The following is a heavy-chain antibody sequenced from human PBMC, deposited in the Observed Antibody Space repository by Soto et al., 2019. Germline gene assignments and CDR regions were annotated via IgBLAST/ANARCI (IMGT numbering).Heavy chain of an antibody. V-gene: IGHV2-5*02. Sequence: QITLKESGPTLVKPTQTLTLTCTFSGFSLSTSGVGVGWIRQPPGKALEWLALIYWDDDKRYSPSLKSRLTITQDTSKIQVVLTMTNMDPVDTATYYCAHHSSGWSNGDYWGQGTLVTVSS. J-gene: IGHJ4*02. D-gene: IGHD6-19*01. CDR3: AHHSSGWSNGDY. CDR1: GFSLSTSGVG. CDR2: IYWDDDK.